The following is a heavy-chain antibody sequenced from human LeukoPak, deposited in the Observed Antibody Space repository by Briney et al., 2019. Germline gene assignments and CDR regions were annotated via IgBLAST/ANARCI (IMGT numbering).Heavy chain of an antibody. D-gene: IGHD3-16*02. CDR1: GGSISSGGYY. Sequence: SETLSLTCTVSGGSISSGGYYWSWIRQHPGKGLEWIGYIYYSGSTYYNPSLKSRVTISVDTSKNQFSLQLSSVTAADTAVYYCARGGGVYDYVWGSYRSPYYFDYWGQGTLVTVSS. CDR2: IYYSGST. J-gene: IGHJ4*02. CDR3: ARGGGVYDYVWGSYRSPYYFDY. V-gene: IGHV4-31*03.